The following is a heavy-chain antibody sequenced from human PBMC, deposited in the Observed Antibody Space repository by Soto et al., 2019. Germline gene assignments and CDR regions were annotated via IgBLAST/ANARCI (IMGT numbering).Heavy chain of an antibody. CDR1: GFTFSSYA. J-gene: IGHJ6*02. CDR3: AKGSSMIVVVIYGRDV. V-gene: IGHV3-23*01. D-gene: IGHD3-22*01. Sequence: PGGSLRLSCAASGFTFSSYAMSWVRQAPGKGLEWVSAISGSGGSTYYADSVKGRFTISRDNSKNTLYLQMNSLRAEDTAVYYCAKGSSMIVVVIYGRDVWGQGTPVRVS. CDR2: ISGSGGST.